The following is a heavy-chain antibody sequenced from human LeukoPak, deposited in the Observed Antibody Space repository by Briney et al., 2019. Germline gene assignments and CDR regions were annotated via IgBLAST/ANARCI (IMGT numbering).Heavy chain of an antibody. CDR3: ARRYCSSCPTGHAFDL. V-gene: IGHV3-53*01. Sequence: GGSLRLSCAASGFSVNSYYMSWVRQAPGRGLEWVSALSSGDNTHYADSVNGRFTISRDNSKNTLYLQLNSLRAEDTAVYYCARRYCSSCPTGHAFDLWGQGTMVTVSS. J-gene: IGHJ3*01. CDR1: GFSVNSYY. CDR2: LSSGDNT. D-gene: IGHD2-15*01.